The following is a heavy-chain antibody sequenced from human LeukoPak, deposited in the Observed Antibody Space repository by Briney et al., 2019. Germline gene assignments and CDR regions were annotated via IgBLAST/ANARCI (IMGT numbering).Heavy chain of an antibody. CDR1: GGSFSGYY. CDR2: INHSGST. V-gene: IGHV4-34*01. D-gene: IGHD5-18*01. CDR3: ARGVVYGYDY. Sequence: SETLSLTCAVYGGSFSGYYWSWIRQPPGKGLEWIGEINHSGSTNYNPSLESRVTISVDTSKNQFSLKLSSVTAADTAVYYCARGVVYGYDYWGQGTLVTVSS. J-gene: IGHJ4*02.